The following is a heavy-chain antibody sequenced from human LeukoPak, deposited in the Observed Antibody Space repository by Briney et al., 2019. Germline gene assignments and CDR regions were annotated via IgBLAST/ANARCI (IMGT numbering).Heavy chain of an antibody. Sequence: GGSLRLSCAASGFTLSSHWMHWVRQAPGKGLVWLSRINNDGSSTIYADSVKGRFTFSRDNAENTLFLEMSSLRVEDTAVYYCVRERNNFWSGHHSIFDSWGQGTLVTVSS. D-gene: IGHD3-3*01. CDR1: GFTLSSHW. CDR3: VRERNNFWSGHHSIFDS. V-gene: IGHV3-74*01. J-gene: IGHJ4*02. CDR2: INNDGSST.